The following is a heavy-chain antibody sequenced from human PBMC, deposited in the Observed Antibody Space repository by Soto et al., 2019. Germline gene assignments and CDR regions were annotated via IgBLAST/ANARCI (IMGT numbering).Heavy chain of an antibody. J-gene: IGHJ6*02. CDR1: GFTFSSYA. V-gene: IGHV3-30-3*01. Sequence: GGSLRLSCAASGFTFSSYAMHWVRQAPGKGLEWVAVISYDGSNKYYADSVKGRFTISRDNSKNTLYLQMNSLRAEDTAVYYCASRLVRGVYRGDVWGQGTTVTVSS. CDR3: ASRLVRGVYRGDV. D-gene: IGHD3-10*01. CDR2: ISYDGSNK.